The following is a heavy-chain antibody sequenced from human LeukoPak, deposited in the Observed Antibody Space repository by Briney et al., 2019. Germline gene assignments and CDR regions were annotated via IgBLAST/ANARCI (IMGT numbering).Heavy chain of an antibody. D-gene: IGHD1-26*01. Sequence: GGSLRLSCAASGFTFSDYYMSWIRQAPGKGLEWVSYISSSGSTIYYADSVKGRFTISRDNSKNTLYLQMNSLRAEDTAVYYCAKAYSGSYSGYYFDYWGQGTLVTVSS. CDR1: GFTFSDYY. V-gene: IGHV3-11*01. CDR2: ISSSGSTI. CDR3: AKAYSGSYSGYYFDY. J-gene: IGHJ4*02.